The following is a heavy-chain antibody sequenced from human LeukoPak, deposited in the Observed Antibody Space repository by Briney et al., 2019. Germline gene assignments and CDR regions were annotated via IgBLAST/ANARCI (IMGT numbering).Heavy chain of an antibody. D-gene: IGHD2-15*01. Sequence: SETLSLTCTVSGSSISSYYWSWVRQPAGKGLEWIGRIYTSGNTNYNPSLESRVTMSVDTSKNQFSLKLSSVTAADTAVYYCARHARGILGCSGGSCYSRYYYYMDVWGKGTTVTISS. V-gene: IGHV4-4*07. CDR1: GSSISSYY. J-gene: IGHJ6*03. CDR3: ARHARGILGCSGGSCYSRYYYYMDV. CDR2: IYTSGNT.